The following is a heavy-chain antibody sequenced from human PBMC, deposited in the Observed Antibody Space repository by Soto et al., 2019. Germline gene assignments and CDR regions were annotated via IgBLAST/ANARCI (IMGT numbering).Heavy chain of an antibody. J-gene: IGHJ5*02. CDR1: GVTFSSYE. CDR3: AKDLRKYSTLPLVS. D-gene: IGHD6-6*01. V-gene: IGHV3-48*03. Sequence: TLPFGPAGVTFSSYEVNWVRPAPGKWRECVSYIGFSGSTRYYADAVKGRFTMSRDNAKNSLFLQMNSLRFEDTAVYYCAKDLRKYSTLPLVSWGRGT. CDR2: IGFSGSTR.